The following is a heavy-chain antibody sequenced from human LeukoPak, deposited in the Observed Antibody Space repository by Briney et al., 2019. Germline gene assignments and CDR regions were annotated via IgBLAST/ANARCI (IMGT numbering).Heavy chain of an antibody. CDR3: ARESDSSSWPGEYYYYMDV. CDR2: ISSSSSYI. CDR1: GFTFSSYS. Sequence: GGSLRLSCEASGFTFSSYSMNWVRQAPGKGLEWVSSISSSSSYIYYADSVKGRFTISRDNAKNSLYQQMNSLRAEDTAVYYCARESDSSSWPGEYYYYMDVWGKGTTVTVSS. J-gene: IGHJ6*03. D-gene: IGHD6-13*01. V-gene: IGHV3-21*01.